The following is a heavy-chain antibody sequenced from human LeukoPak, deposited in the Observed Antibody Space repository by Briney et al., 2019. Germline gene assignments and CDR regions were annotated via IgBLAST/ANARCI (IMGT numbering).Heavy chain of an antibody. CDR1: GDSLRRSDSY. CDR2: VFYSGAT. CDR3: ARETIAVAGTGAFDI. D-gene: IGHD6-19*01. J-gene: IGHJ3*02. Sequence: SETLSLTCTVSGDSLRRSDSYWDWVRQPPGKRLEWIGTVFYSGATASNPSLKSRVTISVDTSKNQFSLKLSSVTAADTAVYYCARETIAVAGTGAFDIWGQGTMVTVSS. V-gene: IGHV4-39*07.